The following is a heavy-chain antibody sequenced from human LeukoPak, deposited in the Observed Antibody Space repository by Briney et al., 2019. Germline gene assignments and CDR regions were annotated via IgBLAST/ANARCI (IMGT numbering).Heavy chain of an antibody. Sequence: PSETLSLTCTVSGGSINNYYWNWIRQPPGKGLEWIGHIYNTGSTNYNPSLKSRVTISMDTSENQFSLKLSSMTAADTAVYYCARDSGSTAYGDNGVDYWGQGTLVTVSS. CDR3: ARDSGSTAYGDNGVDY. V-gene: IGHV4-59*01. D-gene: IGHD4/OR15-4a*01. CDR1: GGSINNYY. J-gene: IGHJ4*02. CDR2: IYNTGST.